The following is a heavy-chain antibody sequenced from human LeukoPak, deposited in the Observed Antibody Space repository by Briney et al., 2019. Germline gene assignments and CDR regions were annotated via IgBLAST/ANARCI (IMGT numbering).Heavy chain of an antibody. Sequence: GRSLRLSCAAFGFTFSSYGMHWVRQAPGKGLEWVAVISYDGSNKYYADSVKGRFTISRDNSKNMLYLQMNSLRAEDTAVYYCAKNPDEGLVVVPAAPGFDIWGQGTMVTVSS. CDR1: GFTFSSYG. CDR3: AKNPDEGLVVVPAAPGFDI. J-gene: IGHJ3*02. D-gene: IGHD2-2*01. CDR2: ISYDGSNK. V-gene: IGHV3-30*18.